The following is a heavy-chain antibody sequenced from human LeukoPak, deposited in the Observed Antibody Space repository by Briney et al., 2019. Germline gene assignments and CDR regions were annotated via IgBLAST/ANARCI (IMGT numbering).Heavy chain of an antibody. Sequence: PSETLSLTCIVSGGSISSYYWSWIRQPPGKGLVWIGYIHYSGSTNYNPSLKSRVTISVDTSKNQFSLKLSSVTAADTAVYYCARVSWSPGTSYYYMDVWGKGTTVIVSS. D-gene: IGHD1-1*01. CDR2: IHYSGST. J-gene: IGHJ6*03. CDR1: GGSISSYY. CDR3: ARVSWSPGTSYYYMDV. V-gene: IGHV4-59*01.